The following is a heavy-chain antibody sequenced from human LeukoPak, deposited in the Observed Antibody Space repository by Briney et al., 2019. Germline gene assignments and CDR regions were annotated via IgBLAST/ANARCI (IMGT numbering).Heavy chain of an antibody. V-gene: IGHV3-7*01. CDR2: IHQYGGEK. CDR1: GFTFSNAW. CDR3: ARDYMVIDLDF. J-gene: IGHJ4*02. D-gene: IGHD2-21*01. Sequence: PGGSLRLSCAASGFTFSNAWMSWVRQAPGKGLEWVANIHQYGGEKYYVDSVRGRFSISRDNAKNSLYLEMNSLRAEDTAVYYCARDYMVIDLDFWGQGTLVTVSS.